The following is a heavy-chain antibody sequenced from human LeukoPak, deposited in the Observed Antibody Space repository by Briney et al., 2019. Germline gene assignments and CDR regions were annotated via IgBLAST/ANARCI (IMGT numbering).Heavy chain of an antibody. CDR2: ISYDGSNK. J-gene: IGHJ4*02. V-gene: IGHV3-30*18. CDR3: AKSYIVATITSFDY. CDR1: GFTFSSYG. D-gene: IGHD5-12*01. Sequence: GGSLRHSCAASGFTFSSYGMHWVRQAPGKGLEWVAVISYDGSNKYYADSVKGRFTISRDNSKNTLYLQMNSLRAEDTAVYYCAKSYIVATITSFDYWGQGTLVTVSS.